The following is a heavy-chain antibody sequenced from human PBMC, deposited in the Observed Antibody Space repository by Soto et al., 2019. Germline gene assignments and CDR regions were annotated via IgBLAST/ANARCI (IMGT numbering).Heavy chain of an antibody. D-gene: IGHD6-19*01. V-gene: IGHV4-59*01. CDR3: ARDGIAVAGRANWFDP. Sequence: SETLSLTCTVSGGSISSYYWSWIRQPPGKGLEWIGYIYYSGSTNYNPSLKSRVTISVDTSKNQFSLKLSSVTAADTAVYYCARDGIAVAGRANWFDPWGQGTLVTVS. CDR1: GGSISSYY. CDR2: IYYSGST. J-gene: IGHJ5*02.